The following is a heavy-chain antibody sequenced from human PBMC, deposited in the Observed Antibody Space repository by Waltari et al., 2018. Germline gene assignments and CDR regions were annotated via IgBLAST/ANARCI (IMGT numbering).Heavy chain of an antibody. V-gene: IGHV3-30*02. CDR3: ASIFAGTAVTTIQPIDI. Sequence: QVQLVESGGGVVQPGGSLRLSCAASGFTFSGYGLHWVREAPGKGGEGVAFITFDGTNKYYADSVKGRFTISRDNPKNTIFLQMNSLRPDDTAIYYCASIFAGTAVTTIQPIDIWGQGTMVTVSS. CDR1: GFTFSGYG. J-gene: IGHJ3*02. CDR2: ITFDGTNK. D-gene: IGHD4-17*01.